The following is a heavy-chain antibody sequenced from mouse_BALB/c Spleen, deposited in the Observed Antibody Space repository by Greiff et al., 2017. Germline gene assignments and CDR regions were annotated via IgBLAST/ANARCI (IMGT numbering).Heavy chain of an antibody. CDR1: GFTFSSYG. Sequence: DVMLVESGGGLVQPGGSLKLSCAASGFTFSSYGMSWVRQTPDKRLELVATINSNGGSTYYPDSVKGRFTISRDNAKNTLYLQMSSLKSEDTAMYYCASELLRGFAYWGQGTLVTVSA. V-gene: IGHV5-6-3*01. J-gene: IGHJ3*01. D-gene: IGHD1-1*01. CDR3: ASELLRGFAY. CDR2: INSNGGST.